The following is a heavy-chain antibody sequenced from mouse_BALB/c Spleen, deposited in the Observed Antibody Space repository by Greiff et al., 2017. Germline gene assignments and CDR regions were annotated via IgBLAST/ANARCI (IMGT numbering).Heavy chain of an antibody. V-gene: IGHV5-17*02. CDR2: ISSGSSTI. CDR1: GFTFSSFG. D-gene: IGHD4-1*02. CDR3: ARATRLYYFDY. Sequence: EVNVVESGGGLVQPGGSRKLSCAASGFTFSSFGMHWVRQAPEKGLEWVAYISSGSSTIYYADTVKGRFTISRDNPKNTLFLQMTSLRSEDTAMYYCARATRLYYFDYWGQGTTLTVSS. J-gene: IGHJ2*01.